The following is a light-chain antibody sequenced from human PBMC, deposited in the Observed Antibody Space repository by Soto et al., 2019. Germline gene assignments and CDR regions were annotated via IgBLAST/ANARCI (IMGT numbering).Light chain of an antibody. CDR1: QTVNSR. V-gene: IGKV3-11*01. Sequence: LTHSPATVSVSPGEGATLSCRASQTVNSRLAWYQHKPGQAPRLLIYHTSNRATGIPARFSGSGSGTDFTLTISSLEPEDFAVYYCHQRQSWPRTFGQGTKVDIK. J-gene: IGKJ1*01. CDR3: HQRQSWPRT. CDR2: HTS.